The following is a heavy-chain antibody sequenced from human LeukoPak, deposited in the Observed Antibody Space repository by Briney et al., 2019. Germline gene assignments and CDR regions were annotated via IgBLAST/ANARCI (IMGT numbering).Heavy chain of an antibody. CDR2: ISETSRKT. D-gene: IGHD5-24*01. CDR1: GFTFNIYA. Sequence: PGGSLRLSCAASGFTFNIYAMSWVRQAPEKGLEWVSAISETSRKTYYADPVKGRFTISRDNSKNTLYLQMNDLRDEDTAVYCCVQEARRDGYKLAPVAEHWGQGTLVTVSS. CDR3: VQEARRDGYKLAPVAEH. V-gene: IGHV3-23*01. J-gene: IGHJ1*01.